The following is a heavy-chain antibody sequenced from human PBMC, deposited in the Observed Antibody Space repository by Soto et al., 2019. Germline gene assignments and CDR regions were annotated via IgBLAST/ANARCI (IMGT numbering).Heavy chain of an antibody. D-gene: IGHD6-6*01. CDR1: GFTFSSYG. Sequence: PGGSLRLSCAASGFTFSSYGIHWVRQAPGKGLEWVAVIWYDGSNKYYADSVKGRFTISRDNSKNTLYLQMNSLRAEDTAVYYCARDAPKSIAASTEYFQHWGQGTLVTVSS. CDR2: IWYDGSNK. CDR3: ARDAPKSIAASTEYFQH. J-gene: IGHJ1*01. V-gene: IGHV3-33*01.